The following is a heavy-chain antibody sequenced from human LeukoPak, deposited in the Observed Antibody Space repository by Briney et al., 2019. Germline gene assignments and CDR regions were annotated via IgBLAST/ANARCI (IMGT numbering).Heavy chain of an antibody. CDR2: MNPNSGNT. Sequence: GASMKVSCKASGYTFTSYDINWVRQATGQGLEWMGWMNPNSGNTGYAQKFQGRVTITRNTSISTAYMELSSLRSEDTAVYYCARERDVSGFDYWGQGTLVTVSS. CDR3: ARERDVSGFDY. V-gene: IGHV1-8*03. CDR1: GYTFTSYD. D-gene: IGHD3-10*01. J-gene: IGHJ4*02.